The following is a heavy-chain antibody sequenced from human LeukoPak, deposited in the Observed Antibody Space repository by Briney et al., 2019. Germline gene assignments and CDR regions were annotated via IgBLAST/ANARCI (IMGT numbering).Heavy chain of an antibody. Sequence: AASVKVSCKASGYTFGAYYMYWVRQAPGQGLEWMGWIRPNSGGTNYTQKFQGRVTMTRDTSINTAYMELSRLTSDDTAVYFCATWGLRFDIWGQGTMVIVAS. CDR1: GYTFGAYY. CDR2: IRPNSGGT. J-gene: IGHJ3*02. CDR3: ATWGLRFDI. D-gene: IGHD3-16*01. V-gene: IGHV1-2*02.